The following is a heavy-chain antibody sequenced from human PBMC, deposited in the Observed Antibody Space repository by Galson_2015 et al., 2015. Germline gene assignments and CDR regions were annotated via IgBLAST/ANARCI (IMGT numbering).Heavy chain of an antibody. V-gene: IGHV4-31*03. D-gene: IGHD3-3*01. J-gene: IGHJ3*02. CDR3: ARADDICIGDCYSGIDAFDI. CDR2: ISYRGSS. Sequence: LSLTCTVSGGSVSSQNHYWNWIRQHPEKGLESIGYISYRGSSSYNPSLKNRVSMSLDTSKNQLSLNLNSVTAADTAVYYCARADDICIGDCYSGIDAFDIWGQGTLVTVSA. CDR1: GGSVSSQNHY.